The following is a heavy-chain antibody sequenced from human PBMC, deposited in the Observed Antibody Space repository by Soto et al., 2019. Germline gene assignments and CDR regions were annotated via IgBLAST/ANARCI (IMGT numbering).Heavy chain of an antibody. J-gene: IGHJ6*02. CDR1: GYTFTGYY. Sequence: XSVKVSCKASGYTFTGYYMHWVRQAPGQGLEWMGWINPNSGGTNYAQKFQGRVTMTRDTSISTAYMELSRLRSDDTAVYYCARHMGAVLIWFGESNRVDVWGQGTTVTVSS. D-gene: IGHD3-10*01. CDR3: ARHMGAVLIWFGESNRVDV. V-gene: IGHV1-2*02. CDR2: INPNSGGT.